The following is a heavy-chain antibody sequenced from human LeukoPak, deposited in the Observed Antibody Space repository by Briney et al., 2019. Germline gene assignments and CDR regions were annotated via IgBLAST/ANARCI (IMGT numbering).Heavy chain of an antibody. CDR1: GDTFSSYA. V-gene: IGHV1-69*13. J-gene: IGHJ3*02. Sequence: SVKVSCKASGDTFSSYAISWVRQAPGQGLEWMGGIIPIFGTANYAQKFQGRVTITADESTSTAYMELSSLRSEDTAVYYCARDTVGATTSLDAFDIWGQGTMVTVSS. CDR2: IIPIFGTA. D-gene: IGHD1-26*01. CDR3: ARDTVGATTSLDAFDI.